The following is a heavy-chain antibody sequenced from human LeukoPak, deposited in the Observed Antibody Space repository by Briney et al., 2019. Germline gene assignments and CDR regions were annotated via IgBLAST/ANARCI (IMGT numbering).Heavy chain of an antibody. J-gene: IGHJ4*02. V-gene: IGHV1-2*02. D-gene: IGHD3-9*01. CDR1: GGTFSSNA. Sequence: ASVKVSCKASGGTFSSNAISWVRQAPGQGLEWMGWINPNTGGTNYAQKFQGRVTMTRDTSISTAYMELSRLRSDDTAVYYCAGGGLTGYPWDFDYWGQGTLVTVSS. CDR2: INPNTGGT. CDR3: AGGGLTGYPWDFDY.